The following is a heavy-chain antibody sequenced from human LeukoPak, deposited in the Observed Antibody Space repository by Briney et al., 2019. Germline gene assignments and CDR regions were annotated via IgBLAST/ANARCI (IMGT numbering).Heavy chain of an antibody. V-gene: IGHV1-18*01. CDR1: GYTFTSCG. CDR2: ISAYNGNT. J-gene: IGHJ4*02. D-gene: IGHD3-16*01. CDR3: ARGTPGDDYVWGSPPEFDY. Sequence: ASVKVSCKASGYTFTSCGISWVRQAPGQGLEWMGWISAYNGNTNYAQKLQGRVTMTTDTSTSTAYMELRSLRSDDTAVYYCARGTPGDDYVWGSPPEFDYWGQGTLVTVSS.